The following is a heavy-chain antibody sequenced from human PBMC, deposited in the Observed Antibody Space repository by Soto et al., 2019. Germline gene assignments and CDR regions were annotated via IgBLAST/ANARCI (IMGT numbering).Heavy chain of an antibody. CDR2: IIPIFGTA. V-gene: IGHV1-69*12. CDR1: GGTFSTYA. D-gene: IGHD3-22*01. Sequence: QVQLVQSGAEVKKTGSSVKVSCKASGGTFSTYAITWVRQAPGQGLEWMGGIIPIFGTAHYAQKFQGRVTITADESTSTAYMEVSSLRSEDTAVYYCARALEEYYYDSSGYYSAYWGQGTLVTVST. J-gene: IGHJ4*02. CDR3: ARALEEYYYDSSGYYSAY.